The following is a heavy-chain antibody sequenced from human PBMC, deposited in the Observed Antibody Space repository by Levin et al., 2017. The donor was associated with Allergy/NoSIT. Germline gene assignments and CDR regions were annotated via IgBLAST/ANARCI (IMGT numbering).Heavy chain of an antibody. J-gene: IGHJ6*02. Sequence: SETLSLTCTVSGGSISSGDYYWSWIRQPPGKGLEWIGYIYYSGSTYYNPSLKSRVTISVDTSKNQFSLKLSSVTAADTAVYYCALGYSSSWYVGSNTEHYGMDVWGQGTTVTVSS. CDR2: IYYSGST. CDR1: GGSISSGDYY. D-gene: IGHD6-13*01. V-gene: IGHV4-30-4*01. CDR3: ALGYSSSWYVGSNTEHYGMDV.